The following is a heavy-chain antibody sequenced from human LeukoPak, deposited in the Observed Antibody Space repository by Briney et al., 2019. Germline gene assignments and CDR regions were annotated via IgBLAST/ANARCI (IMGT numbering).Heavy chain of an antibody. D-gene: IGHD6-13*01. CDR1: GGSISSGGYS. Sequence: SETLSLTCAVSGGSISSGGYSWSWIRQPPGKGLEWIGYIYHSGSTYYNPSLKSRVTISVDTSKNQFSLKLSSVTAADTAVYYCARGLNHGYSSSWYGYYFDYWGQGTLVTVSS. CDR3: ARGLNHGYSSSWYGYYFDY. J-gene: IGHJ4*02. CDR2: IYHSGST. V-gene: IGHV4-30-2*01.